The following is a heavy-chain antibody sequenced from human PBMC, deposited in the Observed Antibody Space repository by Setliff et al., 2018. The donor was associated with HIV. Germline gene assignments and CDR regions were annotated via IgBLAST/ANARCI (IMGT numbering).Heavy chain of an antibody. J-gene: IGHJ2*01. V-gene: IGHV1-8*02. Sequence: ASVKVSCKASGYTFTSYDINWVRQATGQGLEWMGWMNPNSGNTGYAQKFQGRVTMTTDTSTSTAYMELRSLRSDDTAVYYCARENRYCSGGSCDWYFDLWGRGTLVTVSS. CDR1: GYTFTSYD. CDR3: ARENRYCSGGSCDWYFDL. CDR2: MNPNSGNT. D-gene: IGHD2-15*01.